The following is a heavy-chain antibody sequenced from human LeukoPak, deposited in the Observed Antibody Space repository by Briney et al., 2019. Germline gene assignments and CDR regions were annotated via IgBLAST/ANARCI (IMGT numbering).Heavy chain of an antibody. D-gene: IGHD3-16*01. Sequence: GGSLRLSCAASGFTSSSYEMNWVRQAPGKGLEWVSGISPSGGITYYTDSVKGRFTISRDNSKNTVSLQMNSLRGDDTAVYYCAKDDAWGRYKDWGQGTLVTVSS. CDR2: ISPSGGIT. CDR1: GFTSSSYE. J-gene: IGHJ1*01. V-gene: IGHV3-23*01. CDR3: AKDDAWGRYKD.